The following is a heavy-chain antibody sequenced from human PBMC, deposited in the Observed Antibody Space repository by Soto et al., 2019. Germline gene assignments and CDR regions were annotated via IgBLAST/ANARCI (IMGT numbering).Heavy chain of an antibody. CDR2: IYYSGST. J-gene: IGHJ4*02. V-gene: IGHV4-39*01. CDR3: ARGGGFDY. CDR1: GGSISSSSYY. D-gene: IGHD3-16*01. Sequence: SETLSLTCTVSGGSISSSSYYWGWIRQPPGKGLEWIGSIYYSGSTYYNTSLKSRVTISVDTSKNQFSLKLSSVTAADTAVYYRARGGGFDYWGQGTLVTVS.